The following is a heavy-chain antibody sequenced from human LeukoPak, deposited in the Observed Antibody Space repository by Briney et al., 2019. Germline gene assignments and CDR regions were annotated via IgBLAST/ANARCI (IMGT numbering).Heavy chain of an antibody. J-gene: IGHJ4*03. V-gene: IGHV3-53*01. CDR2: IYSGGTT. D-gene: IGHD1-26*01. CDR3: ASLEGGPTDGR. CDR1: GFPVRSRY. Sequence: GGSLRLSCEVSGFPVRSRYMTWVRQAPGKGLECVSVIYSGGTTYYIDSVKDRFTISRNNSKSTMYLEMNNLRVEDTAVYYCASLEGGPTDGRWGQGTLVTVSS.